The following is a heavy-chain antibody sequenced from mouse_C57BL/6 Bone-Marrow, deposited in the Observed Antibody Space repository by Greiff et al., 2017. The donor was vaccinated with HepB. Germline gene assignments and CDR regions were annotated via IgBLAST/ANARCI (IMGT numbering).Heavy chain of an antibody. D-gene: IGHD3-2*02. CDR1: GYTFTTYP. V-gene: IGHV1-47*01. CDR2: FHPYNDDT. CDR3: ARKSSGYDYFDY. Sequence: QVTLKVSGAELVKPGASVKMSCKASGYTFTTYPIEWMKQNHGKSLEWIGNFHPYNDDTKYNEKFKGKATLTVEKSSSTVYLELSRLTSDDSAVYYCARKSSGYDYFDYWGQGTTLTVSS. J-gene: IGHJ2*01.